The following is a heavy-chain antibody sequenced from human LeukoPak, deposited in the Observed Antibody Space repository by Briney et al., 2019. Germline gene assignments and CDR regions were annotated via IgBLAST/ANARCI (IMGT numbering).Heavy chain of an antibody. V-gene: IGHV3-48*01. Sequence: QPGGSLRLSCAASGFTFSSYSLNWVRQAPGKGLEWVSYISTSSSTIYYADSVKGRFTISRDNAKDSLYLQMNSLRAEDTAVYYCARGPGSMDVWGQGTTVTVSS. CDR1: GFTFSSYS. CDR2: ISTSSSTI. J-gene: IGHJ6*02. CDR3: ARGPGSMDV.